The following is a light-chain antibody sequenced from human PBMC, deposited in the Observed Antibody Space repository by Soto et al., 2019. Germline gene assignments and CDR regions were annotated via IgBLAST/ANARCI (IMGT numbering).Light chain of an antibody. CDR2: KAS. CDR1: QSISSW. J-gene: IGKJ2*01. V-gene: IGKV1-5*03. CDR3: QQYNSYPYT. Sequence: DIPMTQSPSTLSASVGDRVTITCRASQSISSWLAWYQQKPGKAPKLLIFKASILESGVPSRFSGSESGTEFTLTISSLQPDDFATYYCQQYNSYPYTFGQGTNLETK.